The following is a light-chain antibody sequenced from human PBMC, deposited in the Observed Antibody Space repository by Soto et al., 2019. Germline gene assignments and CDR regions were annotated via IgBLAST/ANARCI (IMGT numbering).Light chain of an antibody. CDR2: AAS. CDR1: QSISSY. J-gene: IGKJ1*01. V-gene: IGKV1-39*01. Sequence: DIQMTQSPSSLSASVGDRVTITCRASQSISSYLNWYQQKPGKAPKLLIYAASSLQSGVPSRFSGSGSGTDVTRTISSLQPEDVATYYCQQSYSTLWTFGQGTKGEIK. CDR3: QQSYSTLWT.